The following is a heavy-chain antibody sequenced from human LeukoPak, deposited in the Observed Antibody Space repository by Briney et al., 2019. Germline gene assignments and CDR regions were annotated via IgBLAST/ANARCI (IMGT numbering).Heavy chain of an antibody. J-gene: IGHJ4*02. V-gene: IGHV3-66*01. CDR2: IYSGGST. CDR1: GFTFSSYY. CDR3: ARDLGYYYGSGSYYNGLDY. Sequence: GGSLRPSCAASGFTFSSYYMSWVRQAPGKGLEWVSVIYSGGSTYYADSVKGRFTISRDNSKNTLYLQMNSLRAEDTAVYYCARDLGYYYGSGSYYNGLDYWGQGTLVTVSS. D-gene: IGHD3-10*01.